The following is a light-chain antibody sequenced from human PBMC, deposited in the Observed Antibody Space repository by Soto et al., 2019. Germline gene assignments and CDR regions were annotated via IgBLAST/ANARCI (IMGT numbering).Light chain of an antibody. J-gene: IGKJ5*01. Sequence: EVAWRQSTAPMSLSPGGRATLSCRASQSVSSYLAWYQQKPGQAPRLLIYDASNRATGIPARFSGSGSGTDFTLTISSLEPEDFAVYYCQQRSNWPPITFGQGTRLEIK. CDR2: DAS. V-gene: IGKV3-11*01. CDR1: QSVSSY. CDR3: QQRSNWPPIT.